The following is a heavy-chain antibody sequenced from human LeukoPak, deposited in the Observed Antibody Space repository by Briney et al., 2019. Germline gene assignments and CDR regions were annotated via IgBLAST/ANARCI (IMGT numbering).Heavy chain of an antibody. Sequence: SETLSLTCTVSGASISSSSYYWGYFRQPPGKGLEWIGSVYNGNTYYNPSLNSRATISADTSKNQFSLKLTSVTAADTAVYYCARLWRAAIDYGGQGTLVTVSS. CDR1: GASISSSSYY. V-gene: IGHV4-39*01. D-gene: IGHD1-1*01. J-gene: IGHJ4*02. CDR2: VYNGNT. CDR3: ARLWRAAIDY.